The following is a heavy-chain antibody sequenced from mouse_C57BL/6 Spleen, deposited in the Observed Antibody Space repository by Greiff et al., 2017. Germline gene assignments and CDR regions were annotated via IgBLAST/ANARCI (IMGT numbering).Heavy chain of an antibody. CDR3: ARCYYGSSPYCDFDV. Sequence: EVQGVESGGGLVKPGGSLKLSCAASGFTFSDYGMHWVRQAPEKGLEWVAYISSGSSTIYYADTVKGRFTISRDNAKNTLFLQMTSLRSEDTAMYYCARCYYGSSPYCDFDVWGTGTTVTVSS. J-gene: IGHJ1*03. V-gene: IGHV5-17*01. D-gene: IGHD1-1*01. CDR1: GFTFSDYG. CDR2: ISSGSSTI.